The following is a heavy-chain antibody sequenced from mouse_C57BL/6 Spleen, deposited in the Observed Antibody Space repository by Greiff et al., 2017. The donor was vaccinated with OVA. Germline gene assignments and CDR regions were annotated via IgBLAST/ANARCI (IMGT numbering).Heavy chain of an antibody. Sequence: EVMLVESGAELVKPGASVKLSCTASGFNIKDYYMHWVKQRTEQGLEWIGRIDPEDGETKYAPKFQGKATITADPSSNTAYLQLSSLTSEDTAVYYCALITTVVASYWYFEVWGTGTTVTVSS. D-gene: IGHD1-1*01. J-gene: IGHJ1*03. CDR3: ALITTVVASYWYFEV. CDR1: GFNIKDYY. CDR2: IDPEDGET. V-gene: IGHV14-2*01.